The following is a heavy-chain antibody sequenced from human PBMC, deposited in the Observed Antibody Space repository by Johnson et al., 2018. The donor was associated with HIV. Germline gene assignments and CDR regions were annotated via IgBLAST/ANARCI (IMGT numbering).Heavy chain of an antibody. CDR2: ISGSSSTI. CDR3: AREGFSGTYFSAFDI. Sequence: QVQLVESGGGMVQPGRSLRLSCAASGFTFSDYYMNWIRQAPGKGLEWISYISGSSSTIYYADSVKGRFTISRDNSKNSLYLQVHSFRVEDTAVYYCAREGFSGTYFSAFDIWGRGTMVTVSS. V-gene: IGHV3-11*04. J-gene: IGHJ3*02. D-gene: IGHD1-1*01. CDR1: GFTFSDYY.